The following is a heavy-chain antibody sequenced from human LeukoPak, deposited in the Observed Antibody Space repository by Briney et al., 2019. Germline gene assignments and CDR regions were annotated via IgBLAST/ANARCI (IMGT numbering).Heavy chain of an antibody. Sequence: GESLQISCKGSGYRFTSYWIGWVRQLPGKGLEGMGIIYPADSDTRYSPSFQGQVTISADKSISTAYLQWSSLKASDTAMYYCARQYYDSRGSGLFDYWGQGTLVTVSS. V-gene: IGHV5-51*01. CDR1: GYRFTSYW. CDR3: ARQYYDSRGSGLFDY. CDR2: IYPADSDT. J-gene: IGHJ4*02. D-gene: IGHD3-22*01.